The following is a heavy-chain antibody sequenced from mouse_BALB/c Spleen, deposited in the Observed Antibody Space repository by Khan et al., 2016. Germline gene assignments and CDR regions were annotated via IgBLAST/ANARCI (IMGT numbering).Heavy chain of an antibody. CDR2: ISYSGST. V-gene: IGHV3-8*02. CDR1: GDSITSGY. J-gene: IGHJ3*01. D-gene: IGHD4-1*01. CDR3: ARLTGSWFAY. Sequence: EVQLQESGPSLVKPSQTLSLTCSVTGDSITSGYWNWIRKFPGIKLEYMGYISYSGSTYYNPSLKSRISITRDTSKNHYSLQLNSVTTEDTATYYCARLTGSWFAYWGQGTLVTVSA.